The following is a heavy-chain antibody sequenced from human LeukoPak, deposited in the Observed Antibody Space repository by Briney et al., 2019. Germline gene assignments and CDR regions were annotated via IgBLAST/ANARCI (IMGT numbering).Heavy chain of an antibody. CDR1: GFTFSSYG. Sequence: GGSLRLSCAASGFTFSSYGMHWVRQAPGKGLEWVAFIRYDGSNKYYADSVKGRFTISRDNSKNTLYLQMNSLRAEDTAVYYCAKRDSSGGSCYGGNWFDPWGQGTLVTVSS. J-gene: IGHJ5*02. CDR2: IRYDGSNK. V-gene: IGHV3-30*02. D-gene: IGHD2-15*01. CDR3: AKRDSSGGSCYGGNWFDP.